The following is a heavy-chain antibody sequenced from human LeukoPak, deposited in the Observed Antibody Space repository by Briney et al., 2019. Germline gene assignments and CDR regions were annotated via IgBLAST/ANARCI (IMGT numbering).Heavy chain of an antibody. CDR1: GFTFSNAW. CDR3: AKWGFGQYSGYEVNAFDI. D-gene: IGHD5-12*01. Sequence: PGGSLRLSCAASGFTFSNAWMSWVRQAPGKGLEWVANIKEDGSEKYYVDSVKGRFTISRDNAKNSLYLQMNSLRAEDTAVYYCAKWGFGQYSGYEVNAFDIWGQGTMVTVSS. CDR2: IKEDGSEK. J-gene: IGHJ3*02. V-gene: IGHV3-7*01.